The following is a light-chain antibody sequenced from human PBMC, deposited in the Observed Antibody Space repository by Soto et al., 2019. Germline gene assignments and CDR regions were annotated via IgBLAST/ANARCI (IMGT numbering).Light chain of an antibody. Sequence: TQAQSFLSAPVGDRVTITCRASQGISTYLNWYLQKPGKDPKLLIYAASSLQRGVPSKFSGSGSETDFTLTIRSLEPEDFATYSCQQSNSITCTFGQGTKV. J-gene: IGKJ1*01. V-gene: IGKV1-39*01. CDR2: AAS. CDR1: QGISTY. CDR3: QQSNSITCT.